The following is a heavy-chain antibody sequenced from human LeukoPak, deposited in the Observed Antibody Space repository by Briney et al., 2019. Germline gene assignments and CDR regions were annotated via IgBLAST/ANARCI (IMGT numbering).Heavy chain of an antibody. V-gene: IGHV3-48*01. D-gene: IGHD3-10*02. CDR3: ARVGYPLFGLNYFDY. CDR1: GFTFSSYS. J-gene: IGHJ4*02. CDR2: ISSSSSTI. Sequence: PGGSLRLSCAASGFTFSSYSMNWVRQAPGKGLEWVSYISSSSSTIYYADSVKGRFTISRDNAKNSLYLQMNSLRAEDTAVYYCARVGYPLFGLNYFDYWGQGTLVTVSS.